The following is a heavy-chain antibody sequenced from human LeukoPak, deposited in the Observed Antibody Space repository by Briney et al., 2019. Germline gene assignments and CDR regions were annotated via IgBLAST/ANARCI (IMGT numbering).Heavy chain of an antibody. CDR1: GYRFWDHY. J-gene: IGHJ5*02. D-gene: IGHD4-17*01. Sequence: ASLKVSCKAYGYRFWDHYIHWVRQAPRQSLEYLAWINTNSGGTNDAQTFQGRVPLTRATHIATASIHLDSLTPNDTAIYFCARGSFGDYVPDAWGQGTLVTVSS. CDR3: ARGSFGDYVPDA. CDR2: INTNSGGT. V-gene: IGHV1-2*02.